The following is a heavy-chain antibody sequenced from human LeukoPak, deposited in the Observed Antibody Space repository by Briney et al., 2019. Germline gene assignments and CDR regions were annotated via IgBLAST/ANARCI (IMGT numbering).Heavy chain of an antibody. CDR2: ISYDGSNK. D-gene: IGHD6-25*01. J-gene: IGHJ1*01. CDR1: GFTFSTYG. CDR3: ARRPVAAEYFQH. Sequence: QPGGSLRLSCAASGFTFSTYGMHWVRQAPGKGLEWVAIISYDGSNKYYADSVKGRFTISRDNSKNTLYLQMNSLTTEDTAMYFCARRPVAAEYFQHWGQGTLVTVSS. V-gene: IGHV3-30*03.